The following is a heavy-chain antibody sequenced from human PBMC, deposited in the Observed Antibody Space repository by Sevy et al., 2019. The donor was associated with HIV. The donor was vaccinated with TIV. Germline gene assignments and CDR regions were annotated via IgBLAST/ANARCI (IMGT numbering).Heavy chain of an antibody. Sequence: GGSLRLSCAASGFNLSADWMHWVRQTPGKGLVCVSRINSDGAATHYADSVKGRFIISRDNGKNSLYLQMNSLRVEDTGLYYCTRGTRGVVQSWGQGTLVTVSS. V-gene: IGHV3-74*01. J-gene: IGHJ5*02. CDR2: INSDGAAT. CDR3: TRGTRGVVQS. CDR1: GFNLSADW. D-gene: IGHD3-10*01.